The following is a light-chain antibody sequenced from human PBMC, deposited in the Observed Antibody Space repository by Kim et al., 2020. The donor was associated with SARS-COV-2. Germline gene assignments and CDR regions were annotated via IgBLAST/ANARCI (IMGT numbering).Light chain of an antibody. V-gene: IGKV3-15*01. CDR1: QTISRD. CDR2: GVS. J-gene: IGKJ4*01. CDR3: QQYNDWPLT. Sequence: VFPGERAPLSCRTSQTISRDLAWYQQKPGQAPRLLIYGVSTRATGIPATFTGSGSGTEFTLTISSLQSEDFALYYCQQYNDWPLTFGGGTKVEIK.